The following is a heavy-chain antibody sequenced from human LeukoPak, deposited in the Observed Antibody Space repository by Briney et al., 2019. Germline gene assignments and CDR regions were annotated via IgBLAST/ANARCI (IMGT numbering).Heavy chain of an antibody. V-gene: IGHV4-34*01. J-gene: IGHJ6*02. Sequence: SETLSLTCDVLGGSFTDYFWTWIRQSPGKGLEWIGEINDYTGNTNYNPSLNSRVSISLEKSKNQFSLELRSVTAADTAVYYCARGRIAKIFVVHSFHYGMDVWGQGTTVTVSS. CDR2: INDYTGNT. D-gene: IGHD3-22*01. CDR3: ARGRIAKIFVVHSFHYGMDV. CDR1: GGSFTDYF.